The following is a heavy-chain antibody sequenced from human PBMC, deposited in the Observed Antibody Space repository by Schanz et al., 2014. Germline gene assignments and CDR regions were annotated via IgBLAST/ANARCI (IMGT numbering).Heavy chain of an antibody. J-gene: IGHJ4*02. D-gene: IGHD6-13*01. CDR1: GYTFTSYY. V-gene: IGHV1-46*03. CDR3: VRDREAAAGCDC. CDR2: INPSGGST. Sequence: GAEVKKPGASVKVSCKASGYTFTSYYMHWVRQAPGQGREWMGIINPSGGSTSYAQKFQGRVTMTRDTSTSTVYMELSSLRSEHTAGEYSVRDREAAAGCDCWGQGTLVNVSP.